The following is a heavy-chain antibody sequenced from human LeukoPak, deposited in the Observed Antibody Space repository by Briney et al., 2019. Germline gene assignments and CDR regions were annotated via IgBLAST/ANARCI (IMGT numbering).Heavy chain of an antibody. Sequence: GASVKVSCKASGGTFSSYAISWVRQAPGQGLEWMGGIIPIFGTANYAQKFRGRVTITADKSTSTAYMELSSLRSEDTAVYYCASQLGCSSTSCYLDYWGQGTLVTVSS. D-gene: IGHD2-2*01. CDR1: GGTFSSYA. V-gene: IGHV1-69*06. CDR2: IIPIFGTA. J-gene: IGHJ4*02. CDR3: ASQLGCSSTSCYLDY.